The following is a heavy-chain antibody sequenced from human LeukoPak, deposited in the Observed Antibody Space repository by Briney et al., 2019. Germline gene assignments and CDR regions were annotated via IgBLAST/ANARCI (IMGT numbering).Heavy chain of an antibody. CDR2: ISGNSNVK. CDR1: GFTFSSYS. CDR3: ARDLPVTREFDY. V-gene: IGHV3-48*01. J-gene: IGHJ4*02. Sequence: GGSLRLSCAVSGFTFSSYSMNWVRQAPGKGMEWVSYISGNSNVKNYADSVKGRFTISRDNAKNSLYLRMSSLRAEDTAVYYCARDLPVTREFDYWGQGTLVTVSS. D-gene: IGHD4-17*01.